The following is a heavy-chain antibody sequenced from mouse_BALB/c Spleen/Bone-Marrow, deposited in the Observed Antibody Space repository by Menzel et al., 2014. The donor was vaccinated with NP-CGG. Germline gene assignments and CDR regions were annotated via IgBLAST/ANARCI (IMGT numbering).Heavy chain of an antibody. CDR2: IDPANGNT. D-gene: IGHD2-1*01. CDR1: GFNIKDTY. Sequence: EVQLQQSGAELVKPGASVKLSCTASGFNIKDTYMNWVKQRPEQGLEWIGRIDPANGNTKYDPKFQGKATITTDKSSNTTYLQLSSLTSEDAAVYYCAGGKGIYLDMDYWGQGTLVTVSA. J-gene: IGHJ3*01. V-gene: IGHV14-3*02. CDR3: AGGKGIYLDMDY.